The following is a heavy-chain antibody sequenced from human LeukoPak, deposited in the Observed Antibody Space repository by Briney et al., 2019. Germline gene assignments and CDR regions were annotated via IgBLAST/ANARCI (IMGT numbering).Heavy chain of an antibody. J-gene: IGHJ3*02. D-gene: IGHD7-27*01. CDR2: IHTSGNI. V-gene: IGHV4-61*02. CDR1: GDSISSGNYY. CDR3: ARDRAGDSFDI. Sequence: PSQTPSLTCTISGDSISSGNYYWTWIRQPAGKGLEWIGRIHTSGNINYNPSLKSQVTISIDTSKNQFSLNLNLVTAADTAVYYCARDRAGDSFDIWGQGTLVTVSS.